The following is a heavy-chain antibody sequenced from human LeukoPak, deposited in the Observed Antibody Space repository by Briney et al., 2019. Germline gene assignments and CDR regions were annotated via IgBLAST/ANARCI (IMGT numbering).Heavy chain of an antibody. J-gene: IGHJ4*02. CDR2: IYYTGST. CDR3: ARLFYDILTFDY. D-gene: IGHD3-9*01. V-gene: IGHV4-59*01. CDR1: GGSISTYY. Sequence: SETLSLTCTVSGGSISTYYWSWIRQPPGKGLEWIGYIYYTGSTNYNPSLKSRVTILVDRSNNQFSLKLSSVTAADTAVYYCARLFYDILTFDYWAQGTLVTVSS.